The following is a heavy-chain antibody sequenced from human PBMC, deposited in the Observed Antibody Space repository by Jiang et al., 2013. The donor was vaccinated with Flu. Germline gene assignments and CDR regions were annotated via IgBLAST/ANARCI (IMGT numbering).Heavy chain of an antibody. Sequence: VRQAPGKGLSGWDGSPLTVETQWYAQQFQGRVTMTTDTSTSTAYMELGSLRSDDTAVYYCARESPESGPHSLGYCTNGVCPAFDYWGQGTLVTVSS. V-gene: IGHV1-18*01. J-gene: IGHJ4*02. D-gene: IGHD2-8*01. CDR2: SPLTVET. CDR3: ARESPESGPHSLGYCTNGVCPAFDY.